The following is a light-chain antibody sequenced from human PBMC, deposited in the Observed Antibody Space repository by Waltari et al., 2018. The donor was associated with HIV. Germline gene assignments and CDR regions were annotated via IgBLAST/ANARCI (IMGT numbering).Light chain of an antibody. CDR2: DDV. Sequence: SYVLTQAPSLSVAPGQTATISCGNIGRNSVKWYRQKPGRAPLLVVLDDVDRSSGIPARFSGARSGERATLTIRGVEAGDEADYYCQVWDRSYKEAVFGGGT. V-gene: IGLV3-21*02. CDR1: NIGRNS. CDR3: QVWDRSYKEAV. J-gene: IGLJ2*01.